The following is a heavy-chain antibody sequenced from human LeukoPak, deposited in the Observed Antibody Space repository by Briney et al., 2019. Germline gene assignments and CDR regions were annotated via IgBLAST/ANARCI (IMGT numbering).Heavy chain of an antibody. V-gene: IGHV3-7*01. Sequence: GGSLRLSCTVSGFTFNNHWMSWVRQAPGKGLEWVANIKEDGGETSYLDSVKGRFAISRDNARNSLYLQMDNLRVEDTAVYYCARYNNGPSDYWSQGTLVTVSS. J-gene: IGHJ4*02. D-gene: IGHD2-8*01. CDR1: GFTFNNHW. CDR2: IKEDGGET. CDR3: ARYNNGPSDY.